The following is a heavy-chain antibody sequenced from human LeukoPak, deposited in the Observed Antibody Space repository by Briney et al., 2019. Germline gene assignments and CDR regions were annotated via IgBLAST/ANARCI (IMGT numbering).Heavy chain of an antibody. J-gene: IGHJ3*02. Sequence: GRSLRLSCAASGFTFSSYAMHWVRQAPGKGLEWVAVISYDGSNKYYADSVKGRFTISRDNSKNTLYLQMNSLRAEDTAVYYCAKPLTGDAFDIWGQGTMVTVSS. CDR2: ISYDGSNK. V-gene: IGHV3-30*04. CDR1: GFTFSSYA. CDR3: AKPLTGDAFDI. D-gene: IGHD7-27*01.